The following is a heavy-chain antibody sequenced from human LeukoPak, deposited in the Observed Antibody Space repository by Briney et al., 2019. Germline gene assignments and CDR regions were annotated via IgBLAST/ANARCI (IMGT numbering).Heavy chain of an antibody. CDR1: GFTFSSYW. CDR2: IKQDGSEK. Sequence: GGSLRLSCAASGFTFSSYWMTWVRQAPGKGLEWVANIKQDGSEKYYVDSVKGRFTISRDNAKNSLYLEMNSLRAEDTAVYYCVRERTNYYDSSGYYWGQGTLVTVSS. D-gene: IGHD3-22*01. V-gene: IGHV3-7*05. CDR3: VRERTNYYDSSGYY. J-gene: IGHJ4*02.